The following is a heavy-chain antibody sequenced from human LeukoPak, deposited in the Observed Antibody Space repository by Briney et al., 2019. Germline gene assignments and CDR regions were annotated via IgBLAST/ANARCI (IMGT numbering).Heavy chain of an antibody. CDR3: ARDLGC. J-gene: IGHJ4*02. CDR2: INSDGSST. V-gene: IGHV3-74*01. Sequence: SGFXXXXYWMHWVRHAPGKGLVWVSRINSDGSSTSYADSVKGRFTISRDNAKNTLYLQMNSLRAEDTAVYYCARDLGCWGQGTLVTVSS. CDR1: GFXXXXYW.